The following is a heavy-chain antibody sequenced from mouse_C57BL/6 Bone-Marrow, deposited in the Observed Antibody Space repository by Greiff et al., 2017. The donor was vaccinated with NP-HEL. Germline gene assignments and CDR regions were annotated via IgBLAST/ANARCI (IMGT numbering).Heavy chain of an antibody. Sequence: QVQLQQPGAELVMPGASVKLSCKASGYTFTSYWMHWVKQRPGQGLEWIGEIDPSVSYTNYNQKFKGKSTLTVDKSSSTAYMQLSSLTSEDSAVYYCARGRRYYAMDYWGQGTSVTVSS. CDR2: IDPSVSYT. V-gene: IGHV1-69*01. CDR3: ARGRRYYAMDY. CDR1: GYTFTSYW. J-gene: IGHJ4*01.